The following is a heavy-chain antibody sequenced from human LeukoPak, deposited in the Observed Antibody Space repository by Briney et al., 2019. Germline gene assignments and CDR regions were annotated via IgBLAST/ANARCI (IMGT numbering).Heavy chain of an antibody. Sequence: GGSLRPSCAASGFTFSSYAMSWVRQAPGKGLEWVSAISGSGGSTYYADSVKGRFTISRDNSKNTLYLQMNSLRAEDTAVYYCAKDLGTIFFQSNNWFDPWGQGTLVTVSS. V-gene: IGHV3-23*01. CDR3: AKDLGTIFFQSNNWFDP. D-gene: IGHD3-9*01. J-gene: IGHJ5*02. CDR2: ISGSGGST. CDR1: GFTFSSYA.